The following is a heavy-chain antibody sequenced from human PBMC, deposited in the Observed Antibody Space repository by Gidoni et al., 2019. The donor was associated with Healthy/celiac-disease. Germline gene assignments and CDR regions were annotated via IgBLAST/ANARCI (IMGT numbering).Heavy chain of an antibody. CDR2: INPNSGGT. D-gene: IGHD2-15*01. CDR1: GYTFTGYY. V-gene: IGHV1-2*06. Sequence: QVQLVQSGAEVKKPGASVKVSCKASGYTFTGYYMHWVRQAPGQGLEWMGRINPNSGGTNYAQKFQGRVTMTRDTSISTAYMELSRLRSDDTAVYYCARSHSYCSGGSCYSAVRAFDIWGQGTMVTVSS. CDR3: ARSHSYCSGGSCYSAVRAFDI. J-gene: IGHJ3*02.